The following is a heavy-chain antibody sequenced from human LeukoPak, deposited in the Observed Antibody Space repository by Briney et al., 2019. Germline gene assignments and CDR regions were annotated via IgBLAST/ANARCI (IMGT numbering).Heavy chain of an antibody. V-gene: IGHV3-48*02. D-gene: IGHD5-24*01. J-gene: IGHJ4*02. CDR1: HFSFTDYP. CDR3: EDGIRDAFDY. Sequence: EGSLRLFFATPHFSFTDYPMNWVRQAPVKGLDVITNIRTPAEGAKYAYYADSVKGLVTISRDDGKNTLYLHMNSLRDDDTFFFQAEDGIRDAFDYWGQGILVTVSS. CDR2: IRTPAEGAKYA.